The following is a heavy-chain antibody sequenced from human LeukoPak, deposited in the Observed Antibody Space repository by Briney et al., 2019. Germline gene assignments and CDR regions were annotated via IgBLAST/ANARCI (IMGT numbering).Heavy chain of an antibody. D-gene: IGHD3-10*01. CDR3: ARDLRALYYYGSGSYPNYYYYMDV. CDR2: IYTSGST. Sequence: SETLSLTCTVSGGSISSYYWSWIRQPAGKGLEWTGRIYTSGSTNYNPSLKSRVTMSVDTSKNQFSLKLSSVTAADTAVYYCARDLRALYYYGSGSYPNYYYYMDVWGKGTTVTISS. V-gene: IGHV4-4*07. CDR1: GGSISSYY. J-gene: IGHJ6*03.